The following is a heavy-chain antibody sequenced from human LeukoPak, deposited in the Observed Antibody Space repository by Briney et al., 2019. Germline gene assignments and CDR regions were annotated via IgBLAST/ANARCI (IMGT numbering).Heavy chain of an antibody. J-gene: IGHJ4*02. CDR1: GFDFSTFW. Sequence: GGSLRLSCATSGFDFSTFWMHWVRQAPGKGLVWVARINSDGNIISYADSVKGRFTISRDNAKNTLYLQMNSLRAEDTAVYYCARGDYDILTGLGFDYWGQGTLVTVSS. V-gene: IGHV3-74*01. CDR3: ARGDYDILTGLGFDY. D-gene: IGHD3-9*01. CDR2: INSDGNII.